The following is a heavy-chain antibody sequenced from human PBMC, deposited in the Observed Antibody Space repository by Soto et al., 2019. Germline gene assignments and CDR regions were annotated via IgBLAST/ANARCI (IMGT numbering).Heavy chain of an antibody. CDR2: ISDYNGNT. CDR1: GYTFTSYG. CDR3: ERDRDSSGWPNAYFDY. J-gene: IGHJ4*02. D-gene: IGHD6-19*01. V-gene: IGHV1-18*01. Sequence: ASVKVSCKASGYTFTSYGISWVRQAPGQGLEWMGWISDYNGNTNYAQKFQGRVTMTTDTSTSTAYMELRSLRSDDTAVYYCERDRDSSGWPNAYFDYWGQGTLVTVSS.